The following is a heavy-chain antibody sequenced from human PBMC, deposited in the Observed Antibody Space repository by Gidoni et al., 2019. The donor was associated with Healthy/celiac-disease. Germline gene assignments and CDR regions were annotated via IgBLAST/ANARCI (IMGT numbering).Heavy chain of an antibody. CDR1: GFPFSSYS. Sequence: EVQLVESGRGLFKLGGSLRLACAASGFPFSSYSMNWVRQAPGKGLEWVSSISSSSSYIYYADSVKGRFTISRDNAKNSLYLQMNSLRAEDTAVYYCARGEYDYVWGDYYYYMDVWGKGTTVTVSS. CDR3: ARGEYDYVWGDYYYYMDV. J-gene: IGHJ6*03. CDR2: ISSSSSYI. D-gene: IGHD3-16*01. V-gene: IGHV3-21*01.